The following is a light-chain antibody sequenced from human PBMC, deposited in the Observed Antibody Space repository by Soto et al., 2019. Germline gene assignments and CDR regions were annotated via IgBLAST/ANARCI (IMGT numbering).Light chain of an antibody. CDR1: EDISTW. CDR2: AAS. J-gene: IGKJ5*01. CDR3: QHADSFPLIT. Sequence: DIQMTQSPSPVSASVCDRVTITCRSSEDISTWLAWYQQKPGRAPKLLIYAASSLQSGVPSRFSGSGSGTDFTLTISSRRPEDFATYYCQHADSFPLITFGQGTRLEIK. V-gene: IGKV1-12*01.